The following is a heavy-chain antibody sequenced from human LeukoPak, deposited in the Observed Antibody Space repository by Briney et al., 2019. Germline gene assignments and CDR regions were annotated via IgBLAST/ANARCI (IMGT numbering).Heavy chain of an antibody. V-gene: IGHV3-30*02. Sequence: GGPRRFSCAAPDFTSSSYGLTWFGRAPAKGLNGLTFIQYDGSNKYADSVKGRFTISRDNSKNVLYLQMNSLRAEDTALYYCAKSSSRLDTSSFEYWGQGTLVTVSS. CDR3: AKSSSRLDTSSFEY. J-gene: IGHJ4*02. D-gene: IGHD5-18*01. CDR1: DFTSSSYG. CDR2: IQYDGSNK.